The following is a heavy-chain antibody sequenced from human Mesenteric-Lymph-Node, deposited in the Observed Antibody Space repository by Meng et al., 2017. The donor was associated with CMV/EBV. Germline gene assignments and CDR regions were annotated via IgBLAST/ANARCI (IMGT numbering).Heavy chain of an antibody. J-gene: IGHJ4*02. D-gene: IGHD2-2*01. V-gene: IGHV3-30*02. CDR3: AKDGPIYCSSTSCNIGDY. CDR1: TFSSSG. CDR2: IRYDGSNK. Sequence: TFSSSGIHWVRQAPGKGLEWVAFIRYDGSNKYYADSVKGRFTISRDNSKNTLYLQMNSLRAEDTAVYYCAKDGPIYCSSTSCNIGDYWGQGTLVTVSS.